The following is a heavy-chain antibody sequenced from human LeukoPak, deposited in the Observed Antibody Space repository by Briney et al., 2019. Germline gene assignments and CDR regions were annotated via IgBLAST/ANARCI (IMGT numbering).Heavy chain of an antibody. J-gene: IGHJ6*03. Sequence: SETLSLTCAVYGGSFSGYYWSWIRQPPGKGLEWIGEINHSGSTNYNPSLKSRVTISVDTSKNQFSLKLSSVTAADTAVYYCARGKSLLWLHYYYYYMDVWGKGTTVTVSS. V-gene: IGHV4-34*01. CDR2: INHSGST. CDR1: GGSFSGYY. D-gene: IGHD5-18*01. CDR3: ARGKSLLWLHYYYYYMDV.